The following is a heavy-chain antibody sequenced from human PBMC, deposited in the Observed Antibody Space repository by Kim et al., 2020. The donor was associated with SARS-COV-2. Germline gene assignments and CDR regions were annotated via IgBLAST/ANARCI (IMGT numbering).Heavy chain of an antibody. J-gene: IGHJ5*02. D-gene: IGHD3-16*02. CDR3: ARTLVSPVFVGS. CDR2: ICKSGGP. Sequence: SETLSLTCNVSGAAMSSSCWSWIRQSPGKGLESIGFICKSGGPKYSPSLKSRVTMAIDPSKTQFSLEMTAVTSADTATYFCARTLVSPVFVGSWGQGLLVTVSS. CDR1: GAAMSSSC. V-gene: IGHV4-59*13.